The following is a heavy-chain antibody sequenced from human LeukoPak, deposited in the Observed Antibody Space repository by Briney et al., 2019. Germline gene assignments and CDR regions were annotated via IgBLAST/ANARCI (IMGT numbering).Heavy chain of an antibody. CDR2: ISSSRSTM. D-gene: IGHD3-10*01. V-gene: IGHV3-48*01. CDR1: GFTFTTYS. J-gene: IGHJ3*02. Sequence: GGSLRLSCAASGFTFTTYSMNWVRQAPGKGLEWVSYISSSRSTMYNADSVKGRFTISRDNAKNSLYLQMNSLRAEDTAVYYCAREGRRAFDAFDIWGQGTMVTVSS. CDR3: AREGRRAFDAFDI.